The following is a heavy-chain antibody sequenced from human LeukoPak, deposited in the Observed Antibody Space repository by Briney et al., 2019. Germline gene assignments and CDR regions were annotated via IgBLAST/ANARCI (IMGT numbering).Heavy chain of an antibody. D-gene: IGHD5-18*01. J-gene: IGHJ4*02. CDR3: ARGNSYGPPSFDY. CDR1: GGSISSHY. Sequence: SETLSLTCTVSGGSISSHYWSWIRQPPGKGLEWIGYIYYSGSTNYNPSLESRVTISVDTSKNQFSLKLSSVTAADTAVYYCARGNSYGPPSFDYWGQGTLVTVSS. CDR2: IYYSGST. V-gene: IGHV4-59*11.